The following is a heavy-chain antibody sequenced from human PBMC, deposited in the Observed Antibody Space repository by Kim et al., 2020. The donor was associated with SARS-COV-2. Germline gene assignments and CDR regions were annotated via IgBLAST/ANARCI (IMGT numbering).Heavy chain of an antibody. CDR2: IIPIFGTA. Sequence: SVKVSCKASGGTFSSYAISWVRQAPGQGLEWMGGIIPIFGTANYSQKFQGRVTITADESTSTAYMELSSLRSEDTAVYYCARGRAIDTAMVHWGQGTLVTVSS. J-gene: IGHJ4*02. V-gene: IGHV1-69*13. CDR3: ARGRAIDTAMVH. D-gene: IGHD5-18*01. CDR1: GGTFSSYA.